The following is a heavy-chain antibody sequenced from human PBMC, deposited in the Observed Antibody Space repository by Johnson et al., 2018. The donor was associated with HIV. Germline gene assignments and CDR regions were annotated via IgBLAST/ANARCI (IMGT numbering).Heavy chain of an antibody. CDR3: AREGNQLLGGDAFDI. V-gene: IGHV3-11*04. CDR1: GFPFGDYA. Sequence: QVQLVESGGGLIQPGGSLRLSCAASGFPFGDYAMSWFRQAPGKGLEWVSYISSSDNTIYYADSVNGRFTISRDNAKNSLYLQMNSLRTEDTAVYYCAREGNQLLGGDAFDIWGQGTMVTVSS. CDR2: ISSSDNTI. J-gene: IGHJ3*02. D-gene: IGHD2-2*01.